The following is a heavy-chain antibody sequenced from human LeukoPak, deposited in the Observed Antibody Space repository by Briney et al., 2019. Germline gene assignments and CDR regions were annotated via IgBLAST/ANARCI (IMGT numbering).Heavy chain of an antibody. D-gene: IGHD3-10*01. CDR3: AGSYYNVFDY. J-gene: IGHJ4*02. CDR1: GFTFSSYA. V-gene: IGHV3-23*01. CDR2: ISISGGST. Sequence: PGGSLRLSCAASGFTFSSYAMSWVRQAPGKGLEWVSVISISGGSTYYADSVKGRFTISRDNSKNTLYLQMNSLRAEDTAVYYCAGSYYNVFDYWGQGTLVTVSS.